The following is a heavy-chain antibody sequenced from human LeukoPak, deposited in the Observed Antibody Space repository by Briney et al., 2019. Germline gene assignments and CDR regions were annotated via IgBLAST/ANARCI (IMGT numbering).Heavy chain of an antibody. Sequence: PGGSLRLSCAASGFTFSSHWMHWVRQAPGKGLVWVSRINSDGSSISYADSVKGRFTISRDNAKNTLYLQMNSLRAEDTAVYYCARSYDYYDSSGWVYWGQGTLVTVSS. D-gene: IGHD3-22*01. J-gene: IGHJ4*02. CDR1: GFTFSSHW. CDR3: ARSYDYYDSSGWVY. V-gene: IGHV3-74*01. CDR2: INSDGSSI.